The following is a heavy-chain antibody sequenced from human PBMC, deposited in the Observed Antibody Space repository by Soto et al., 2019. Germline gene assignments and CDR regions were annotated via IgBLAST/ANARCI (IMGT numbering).Heavy chain of an antibody. V-gene: IGHV1-69*01. D-gene: IGHD2-15*01. CDR3: ASGGRYCSGGSCYFSAFDI. J-gene: IGHJ3*02. CDR2: IIPIFGTA. CDR1: GGTFSSYA. Sequence: QVQLVQSGAEVKKPGSSVKVSCKASGGTFSSYAISWVRQAPGQGLEWMGGIIPIFGTANYAQKFQGRVTITADEYTSTAYMELSRLRSEDTAVYYCASGGRYCSGGSCYFSAFDIWGQGTMVTVSS.